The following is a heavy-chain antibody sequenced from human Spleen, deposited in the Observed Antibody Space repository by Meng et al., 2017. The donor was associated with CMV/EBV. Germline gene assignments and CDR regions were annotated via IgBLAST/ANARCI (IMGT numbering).Heavy chain of an antibody. CDR1: GGSISGYY. D-gene: IGHD1-26*01. CDR3: AREGGVGFTYSGSPGWFDP. J-gene: IGHJ5*02. Sequence: SETLSLTCTVSGGSISGYYWSWIRQPPGKGLEWIGEINHSGSTNYNPSLKSRVTISVDTSKNQFSLKLSSVTAADTAVYYCAREGGVGFTYSGSPGWFDPWGQGTLVTVSS. CDR2: INHSGST. V-gene: IGHV4-34*01.